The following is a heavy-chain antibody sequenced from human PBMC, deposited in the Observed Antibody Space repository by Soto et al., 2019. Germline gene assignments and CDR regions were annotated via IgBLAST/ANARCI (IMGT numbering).Heavy chain of an antibody. J-gene: IGHJ3*02. CDR2: INSDGSST. Sequence: EVQLVESGGGLVQPGGSLRLSCAASGFTFSSYWMHWVRQAPGKGLVWVSRINSDGSSTSYADSVKGRFTISRDNAKNTLQLQMNSRRAEDTAVYYCARSVQLWLSDAFDIWGQGTMVTVSS. CDR3: ARSVQLWLSDAFDI. D-gene: IGHD5-18*01. V-gene: IGHV3-74*01. CDR1: GFTFSSYW.